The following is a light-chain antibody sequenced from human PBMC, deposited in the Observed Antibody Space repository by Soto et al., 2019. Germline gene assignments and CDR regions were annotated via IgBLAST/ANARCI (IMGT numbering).Light chain of an antibody. CDR2: IAS. J-gene: IGKJ4*01. CDR1: QGIRSY. Sequence: IQLTQSPSSLSASVGDRVAITCRASQGIRSYLAWYQQKPGEAPKLLISIASVLQSGVPSRFSGSGSGTDFVLTISSLQPEDSATYYCQQLDSMPITFGGGTKVDIK. CDR3: QQLDSMPIT. V-gene: IGKV1-9*01.